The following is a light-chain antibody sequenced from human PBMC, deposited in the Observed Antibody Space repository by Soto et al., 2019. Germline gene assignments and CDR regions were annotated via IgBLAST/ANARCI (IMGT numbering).Light chain of an antibody. V-gene: IGKV1-39*01. J-gene: IGKJ1*01. CDR3: QQIYSTPGT. CDR1: QSISSY. CDR2: AAS. Sequence: DIQMTQSPSSLSASVGDRVTITCRASQSISSYLNWYQQKPGKAPKLLIYAASSLQSGVPSRFSGSVSGTAFTLTISSLQPEDFATYYCQQIYSTPGTFVQGTKVEIK.